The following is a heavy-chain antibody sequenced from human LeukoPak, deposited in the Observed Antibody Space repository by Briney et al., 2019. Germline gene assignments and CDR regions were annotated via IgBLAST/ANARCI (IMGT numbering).Heavy chain of an antibody. D-gene: IGHD2-15*01. CDR1: GFTFSSNY. J-gene: IGHJ3*02. V-gene: IGHV3-66*01. Sequence: GGSLSLSCAASGFTFSSNYMSWVRQAPGKGLEWVSVIYSGGSTYYADSVKGRFTISRDNSKNTLYLQMNSLRAEDTAVYYCARGLSLGCSGGSCYSGEAFDIWGQGTMVTVSS. CDR2: IYSGGST. CDR3: ARGLSLGCSGGSCYSGEAFDI.